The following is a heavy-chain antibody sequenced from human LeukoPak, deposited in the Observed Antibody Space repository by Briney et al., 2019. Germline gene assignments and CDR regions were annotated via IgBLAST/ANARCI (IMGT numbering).Heavy chain of an antibody. Sequence: GGSLRLSCAASGFTFSSYAMSWVRQAPGKGLEWVSAISGSGGSTYYADSVKGRFTISRDNSKNTLYLQMDSLRAEDTAVYYCAKPAHLGYCSSTSCYYFDYWGQGTLVTVSS. V-gene: IGHV3-23*01. CDR2: ISGSGGST. CDR1: GFTFSSYA. CDR3: AKPAHLGYCSSTSCYYFDY. J-gene: IGHJ4*02. D-gene: IGHD2-2*01.